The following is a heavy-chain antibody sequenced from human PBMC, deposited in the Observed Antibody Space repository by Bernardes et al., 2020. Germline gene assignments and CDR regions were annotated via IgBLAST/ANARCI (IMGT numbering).Heavy chain of an antibody. Sequence: WGSLRLSCAASGFTFSSYSMSWVRQAPGKGLEWVSAISGSGGSTYYADPVKGRFTISRDNSKNTLYLQMNSLRAEDTAVYYCAKDGYSSPAETPMGYWGQGTLVTVSS. CDR2: ISGSGGST. V-gene: IGHV3-23*01. CDR3: AKDGYSSPAETPMGY. D-gene: IGHD6-13*01. J-gene: IGHJ4*02. CDR1: GFTFSSYS.